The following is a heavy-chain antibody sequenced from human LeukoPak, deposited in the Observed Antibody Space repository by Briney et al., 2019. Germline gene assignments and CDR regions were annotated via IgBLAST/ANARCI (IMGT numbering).Heavy chain of an antibody. J-gene: IGHJ3*02. V-gene: IGHV4-59*01. Sequence: SETLSLTCTVSGGSISSYYWSWIRQPPGKGLEWIGYIYYSGSTNYNPSLKSRVTISVDTSKNQFSLKLSSVTAADTAVYYCARGAYCGGDCHHEAFDIWGQGTMVTVSS. CDR2: IYYSGST. CDR3: ARGAYCGGDCHHEAFDI. D-gene: IGHD2-21*02. CDR1: GGSISSYY.